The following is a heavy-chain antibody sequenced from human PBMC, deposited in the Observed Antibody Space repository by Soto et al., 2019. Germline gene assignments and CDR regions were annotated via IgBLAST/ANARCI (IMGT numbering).Heavy chain of an antibody. CDR2: LSGSGDTT. J-gene: IGHJ3*02. V-gene: IGHV3-23*01. D-gene: IGHD6-13*01. Sequence: EVPLLESGGGLVQPGGSLRLSCAASGLNFSSYDMNWVRQAPGKGLEWVSGLSGSGDTTYYADYVKGRLTISRDNSKNTRYLRMISLRAVDTAVYFCATPSSSWGTFRALDAFDIWVQGTMVTVSS. CDR1: GLNFSSYD. CDR3: ATPSSSWGTFRALDAFDI.